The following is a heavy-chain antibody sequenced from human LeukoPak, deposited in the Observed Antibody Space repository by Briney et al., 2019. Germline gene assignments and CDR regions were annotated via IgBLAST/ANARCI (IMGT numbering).Heavy chain of an antibody. D-gene: IGHD6-19*01. V-gene: IGHV4-34*01. J-gene: IGHJ2*01. Sequence: PSETLSLTCAVYGGSISGYYWNWIRQPPGKGLEWIGEINHSGSTNYNPSLKSRVTISVDTSKNQFSLKLSSVTAADTAVYYCGRGAAVAGSYWYFDLWGRGALVTVPS. CDR3: GRGAAVAGSYWYFDL. CDR2: INHSGST. CDR1: GGSISGYY.